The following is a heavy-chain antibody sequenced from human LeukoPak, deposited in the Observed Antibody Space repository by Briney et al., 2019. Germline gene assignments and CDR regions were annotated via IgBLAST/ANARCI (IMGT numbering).Heavy chain of an antibody. CDR2: ISYHGSNK. CDR1: GFTFSSYG. D-gene: IGHD3-22*01. CDR3: AKGRVDYYDSSDAFDI. Sequence: GRSLTLSCAASGFTFSSYGMHWVRQAPGKGLERVAVISYHGSNKYHADSVKGRFTISRDNSKNTLYLQMNSLRPEETAMYYCAKGRVDYYDSSDAFDIWGQGTMVTVSS. J-gene: IGHJ3*02. V-gene: IGHV3-30*18.